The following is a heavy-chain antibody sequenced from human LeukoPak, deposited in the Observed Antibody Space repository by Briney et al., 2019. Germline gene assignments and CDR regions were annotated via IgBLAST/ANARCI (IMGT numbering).Heavy chain of an antibody. J-gene: IGHJ6*02. Sequence: VASVKFSCKASGGTFSSYAIGWVRQAPGPGLDWMGRIIPILGIANYAQKFQGRVTITADKSTSTAYMELSSLRSEDTAVYYCASLTLYYDFWSGYYGGMDVWGQGTTVTVSS. CDR1: GGTFSSYA. D-gene: IGHD3-3*01. V-gene: IGHV1-69*04. CDR2: IIPILGIA. CDR3: ASLTLYYDFWSGYYGGMDV.